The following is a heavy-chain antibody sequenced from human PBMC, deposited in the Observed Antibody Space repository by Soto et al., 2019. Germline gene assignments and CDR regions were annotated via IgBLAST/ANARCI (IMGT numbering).Heavy chain of an antibody. D-gene: IGHD3-10*01. CDR3: ARDKSLYGSGEFDY. CDR2: IYYSGST. J-gene: IGHJ4*02. V-gene: IGHV4-31*03. CDR1: GGSISSGGYY. Sequence: QVQLQESGPGLVRASQTLSLTCTVSGGSISSGGYYWSWIRQHPGRGLEWIGNIYYSGSTYYNPSLRSRVTISVDTSKNQSSLNLYSVTAADTAVYYCARDKSLYGSGEFDYWGQGTLVTVSS.